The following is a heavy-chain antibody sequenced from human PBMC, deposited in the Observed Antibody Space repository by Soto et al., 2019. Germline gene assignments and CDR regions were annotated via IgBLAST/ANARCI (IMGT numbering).Heavy chain of an antibody. V-gene: IGHV4-34*01. Sequence: SETLSLTCAVYGGSFSGYYWSWIRQPPGKGLEWIGEINHSGSTNYNPSLKSRVTISVDTSKNQFSLKLSSVTAADTAVYYCARAIVEPKGRDYYYYDGMDVWGQGTTVTVSS. CDR2: INHSGST. D-gene: IGHD2-15*01. J-gene: IGHJ6*02. CDR1: GGSFSGYY. CDR3: ARAIVEPKGRDYYYYDGMDV.